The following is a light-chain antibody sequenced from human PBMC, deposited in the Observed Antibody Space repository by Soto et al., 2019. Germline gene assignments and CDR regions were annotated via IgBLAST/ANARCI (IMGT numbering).Light chain of an antibody. CDR1: ISDIGGYNF. CDR3: PSYTRDTTLV. CDR2: DVN. Sequence: QSVLTQHASVSGSPGQSITISCTGTISDIGGYNFISWYQHHPGKAPKLVIYDVNNRPSGISYRFSGSKSGNTASLTISGLEAEDETDYYCPSYTRDTTLVFGGGTQLTVL. J-gene: IGLJ2*01. V-gene: IGLV2-14*01.